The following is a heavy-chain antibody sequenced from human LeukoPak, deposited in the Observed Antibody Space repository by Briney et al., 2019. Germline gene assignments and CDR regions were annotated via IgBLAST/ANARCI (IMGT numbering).Heavy chain of an antibody. CDR1: GYTFTSYG. V-gene: IGHV1-18*01. Sequence: ASVKVSCKAFGYTFTSYGISWVRQAPGQGLEWMGWISAYNGNTNYAQKLQGRVTMTTDTSTSTAYMELRSLRSDDTAVYYCARDPRYYDSSGYYLPFDYWGQGTLVTVSS. CDR3: ARDPRYYDSSGYYLPFDY. J-gene: IGHJ4*02. CDR2: ISAYNGNT. D-gene: IGHD3-22*01.